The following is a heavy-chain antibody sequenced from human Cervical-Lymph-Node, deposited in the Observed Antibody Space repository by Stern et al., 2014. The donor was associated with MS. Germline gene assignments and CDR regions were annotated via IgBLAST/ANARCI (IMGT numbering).Heavy chain of an antibody. J-gene: IGHJ4*02. CDR2: MSPNNGNT. CDR3: ARGVDAGLDY. Sequence: VQLVQSGAEVKNPGASVKVSCKASGYTFTSLDINWVRQAAGQGLEWIGWMSPNNGNTGYAQNFQGRVTMTRDTSMMTAYIDLSGLKSEDTAVYYCARGVDAGLDYWGQGTLVIVSS. D-gene: IGHD6-13*01. CDR1: GYTFTSLD. V-gene: IGHV1-8*01.